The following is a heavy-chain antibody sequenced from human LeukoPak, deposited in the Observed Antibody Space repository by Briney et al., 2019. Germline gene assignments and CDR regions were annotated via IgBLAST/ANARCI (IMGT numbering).Heavy chain of an antibody. CDR2: IKQDGSEK. Sequence: GGSLRLSCAASGFTFSSYWMSWVRQAPGKGLEWVANIKQDGSEKYYVDSVKGRFTISRDNAKNSLYLQMNSLRAEDTAVYYCARGPIDFRSSWYSNILYRYYYYGMDVWGQGTTVTVSS. CDR1: GFTFSSYW. D-gene: IGHD6-13*01. CDR3: ARGPIDFRSSWYSNILYRYYYYGMDV. J-gene: IGHJ6*02. V-gene: IGHV3-7*03.